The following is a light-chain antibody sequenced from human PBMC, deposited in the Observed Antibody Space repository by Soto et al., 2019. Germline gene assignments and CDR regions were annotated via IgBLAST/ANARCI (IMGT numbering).Light chain of an antibody. J-gene: IGKJ4*01. CDR3: QQRSNWPPVT. V-gene: IGKV3-11*01. Sequence: PGERAPLPCRASRGLGAYLAWYQQKPGQAPRLLIYDASNRATGIPARFSGSGSGTDFTLTISSLEPEDFAIYYCQQRSNWPPVTFGGGTKVEIK. CDR2: DAS. CDR1: RGLGAY.